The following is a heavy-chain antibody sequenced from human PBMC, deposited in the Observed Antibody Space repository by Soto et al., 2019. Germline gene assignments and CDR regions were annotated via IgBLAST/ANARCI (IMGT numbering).Heavy chain of an antibody. CDR1: GFTFDDYA. Sequence: GGSLRLSCAASGFTFDDYAMHWVRQAPGKGLEWVSGISWNSGSIGYADSVKGRFTISRDNAKNSLYLQMNSLRAEDTALYYCAKDMGQQLVYFDYWGQGTLVTVSS. J-gene: IGHJ4*02. V-gene: IGHV3-9*01. CDR3: AKDMGQQLVYFDY. D-gene: IGHD6-13*01. CDR2: ISWNSGSI.